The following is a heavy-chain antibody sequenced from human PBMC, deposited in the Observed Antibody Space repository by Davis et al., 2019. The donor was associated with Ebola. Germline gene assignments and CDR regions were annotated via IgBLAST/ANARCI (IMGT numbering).Heavy chain of an antibody. CDR1: GYSFTSYW. V-gene: IGHV5-51*01. J-gene: IGHJ4*02. Sequence: GESLKISCKGSGYSFTSYWIAWVRQRPGKGLECMGIIYPGDSETRYSPSFQGQVTISADKSITTAYLQWSSLKASDTAMYYCAKQESLYGSSDYWGQGTLVTVSS. CDR3: AKQESLYGSSDY. D-gene: IGHD3-22*01. CDR2: IYPGDSET.